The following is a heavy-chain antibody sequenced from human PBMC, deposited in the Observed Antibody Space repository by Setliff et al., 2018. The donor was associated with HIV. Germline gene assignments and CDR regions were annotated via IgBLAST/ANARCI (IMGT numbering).Heavy chain of an antibody. CDR2: IYPGDSDT. CDR3: ARRRDYNILTGRNKAFDI. D-gene: IGHD3-9*01. Sequence: GASLKISCKGSGYSFTSYWIGWVRQMPGKGLEWRGIIYPGDSDTRYSPSFQGQVTISADKSISTAYLQWSSLKASDTAMYYCARRRDYNILTGRNKAFDIWGQGTMVTVSS. J-gene: IGHJ3*02. V-gene: IGHV5-51*01. CDR1: GYSFTSYW.